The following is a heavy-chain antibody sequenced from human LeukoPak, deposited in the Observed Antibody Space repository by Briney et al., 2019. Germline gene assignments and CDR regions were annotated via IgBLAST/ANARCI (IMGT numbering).Heavy chain of an antibody. CDR3: ARDPEQYCGGDCYSNWFDP. CDR2: INPSGGST. Sequence: ASVKVSCKASGYTSTSYYMHWVRQAPGQGLEWMGIINPSGGSTSYAQKLQGRVTMTTDTSTSTAYMELRSLRSDDTAVYYCARDPEQYCGGDCYSNWFDPWGQGTLVTVSS. D-gene: IGHD2-21*02. V-gene: IGHV1-46*01. CDR1: GYTSTSYY. J-gene: IGHJ5*02.